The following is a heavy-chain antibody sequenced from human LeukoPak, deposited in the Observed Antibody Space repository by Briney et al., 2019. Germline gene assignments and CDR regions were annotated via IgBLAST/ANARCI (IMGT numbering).Heavy chain of an antibody. V-gene: IGHV3-30*04. D-gene: IGHD4-11*01. CDR3: ARVARYSNYASSDY. CDR1: GFTFSSYA. Sequence: GGSLRLSCAASGFTFSSYAMHWVRQAPGKGLEWVVVISYDGSNKYYADSVKGRFTISRDNSKNTLYLQMNSLRAEDTAVYYCARVARYSNYASSDYWGQGTLVTVSS. J-gene: IGHJ4*02. CDR2: ISYDGSNK.